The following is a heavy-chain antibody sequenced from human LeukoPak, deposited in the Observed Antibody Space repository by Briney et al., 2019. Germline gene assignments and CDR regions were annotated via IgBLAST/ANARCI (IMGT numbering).Heavy chain of an antibody. J-gene: IGHJ4*02. D-gene: IGHD3-3*01. Sequence: GGSLRLSCAASGFTFSRYAMAWVRQGPGKGLEWVSSITGSGGTTYYADSVKGRFTISRDNSKKTLYLQMNSLRAEDTAVYYCATQSGPDDYWGQRTLVTVSS. V-gene: IGHV3-23*01. CDR3: ATQSGPDDY. CDR1: GFTFSRYA. CDR2: ITGSGGTT.